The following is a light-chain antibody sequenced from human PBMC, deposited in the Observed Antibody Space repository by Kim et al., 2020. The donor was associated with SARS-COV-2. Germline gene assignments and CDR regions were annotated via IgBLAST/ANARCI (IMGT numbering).Light chain of an antibody. V-gene: IGKV3-11*01. Sequence: SPTDGSSLSDWARQCDNTYLAWYQHNPAQAPRLLLYTAANRATGIPARCSGSGSGTDFTLTISSLGPEDFAVYYCQQRSNWPPRYTFGQGTKLEI. CDR2: TAA. J-gene: IGKJ2*01. CDR1: QCDNTY. CDR3: QQRSNWPPRYT.